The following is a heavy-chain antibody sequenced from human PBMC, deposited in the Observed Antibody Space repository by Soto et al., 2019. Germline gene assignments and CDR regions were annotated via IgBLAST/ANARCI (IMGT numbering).Heavy chain of an antibody. CDR2: ISGNGGDT. Sequence: VQLLESGGGLVQPGGSVRLSCAASGFPFSHYAMSWVRQAPGKGLEWVSAISGNGGDTAYADSVRGRFTISRDNAKNSLYLEMNSLRAEDTAVYYCARESEDLTSNFDYWGQGTLVTVSS. CDR1: GFPFSHYA. CDR3: ARESEDLTSNFDY. V-gene: IGHV3-23*01. J-gene: IGHJ4*02.